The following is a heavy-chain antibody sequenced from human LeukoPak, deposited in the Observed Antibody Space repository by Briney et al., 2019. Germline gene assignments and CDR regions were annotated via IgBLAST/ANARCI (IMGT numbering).Heavy chain of an antibody. V-gene: IGHV3-11*04. D-gene: IGHD2-21*01. J-gene: IGHJ6*03. CDR3: ARESWQQIVYYYYYMDV. CDR1: GFTFSDYY. Sequence: GGSLRLSCAASGFTFSDYYMSWIRQAPGKGLEWVSYISSSGSTIYYADPVKGRFTISRDNAKNSLYLQMNSLRAEDTAVYYCARESWQQIVYYYYYMDVWGKGTTVTVSS. CDR2: ISSSGSTI.